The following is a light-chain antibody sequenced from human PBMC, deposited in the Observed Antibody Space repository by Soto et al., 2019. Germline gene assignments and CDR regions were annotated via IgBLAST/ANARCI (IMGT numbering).Light chain of an antibody. CDR1: QSVSSSY. V-gene: IGKV3-20*01. CDR3: QQYGSSLLT. J-gene: IGKJ4*01. Sequence: EIGLTQSPGTLSLSPGERATLSCRASQSVSSSYLAWYQQKPGQAPRLLIYDTSARATGVPARFSGSGSGTDFTLTISRLEPEDFAVYYCQQYGSSLLTFGGGTKVDIK. CDR2: DTS.